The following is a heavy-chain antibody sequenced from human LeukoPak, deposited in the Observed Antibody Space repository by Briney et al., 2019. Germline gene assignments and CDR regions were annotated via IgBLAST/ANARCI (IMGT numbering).Heavy chain of an antibody. CDR2: ISSSSSYI. CDR3: ARDKGGSYFDGDAFDI. V-gene: IGHV3-21*01. J-gene: IGHJ3*02. D-gene: IGHD1-26*01. Sequence: GGSLRLSCAASGFTFSSYSMSWVRQAPGKGLEWVSSISSSSSYIYYADSVKGRFTISRDNAKNSLYLQMNSLRAEDTAVYYCARDKGGSYFDGDAFDIWGQGTMVTVSS. CDR1: GFTFSSYS.